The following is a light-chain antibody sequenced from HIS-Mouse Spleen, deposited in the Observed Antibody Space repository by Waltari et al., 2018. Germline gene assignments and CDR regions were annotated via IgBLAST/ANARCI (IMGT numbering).Light chain of an antibody. Sequence: QTVVTQEPSFSVSPGGTVTLPCGLSSGSVSTSYYPSWYPQTPGQAPRTLLYSTNTRSSGVPDRFSGSILGNKAALTITGAQADDESDYYCVLYMGSGISVFGGGTKLTVL. CDR2: STN. V-gene: IGLV8-61*01. CDR1: SGSVSTSYY. CDR3: VLYMGSGISV. J-gene: IGLJ3*02.